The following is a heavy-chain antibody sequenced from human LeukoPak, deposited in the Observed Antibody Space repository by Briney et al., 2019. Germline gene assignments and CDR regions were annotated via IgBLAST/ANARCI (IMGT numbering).Heavy chain of an antibody. J-gene: IGHJ4*02. D-gene: IGHD3-22*01. CDR3: ALNTYYYDSSGFDY. CDR2: IIPILGIA. Sequence: SVKVSCKASGGTFSSYAISWVRQAPGQVLEWMGRIIPILGIANYAQKFQGRVTITADKSTSTAYMELSSLRSEDTAVYYCALNTYYYDSSGFDYWGQGTLVTVSS. CDR1: GGTFSSYA. V-gene: IGHV1-69*04.